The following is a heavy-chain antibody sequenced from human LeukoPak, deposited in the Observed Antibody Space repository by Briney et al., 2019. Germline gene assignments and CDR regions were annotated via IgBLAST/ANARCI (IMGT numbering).Heavy chain of an antibody. CDR1: GYTFTSYY. CDR2: INPRGGST. CDR3: ARDVSGGNCYSTFCYAFDI. J-gene: IGHJ3*02. V-gene: IGHV1-46*01. D-gene: IGHD2-15*01. Sequence: ASVKVSCKASGYTFTSYYMHWVRQAPGQGLEWMGIINPRGGSTSYAQKFQGRVTMTRDTSTSTVYMELSSLRSEDTAVYYCARDVSGGNCYSTFCYAFDIWGQGTMVTVSS.